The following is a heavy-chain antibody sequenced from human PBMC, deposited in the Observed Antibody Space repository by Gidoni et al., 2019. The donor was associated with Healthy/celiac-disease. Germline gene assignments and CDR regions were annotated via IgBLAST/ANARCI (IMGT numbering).Heavy chain of an antibody. J-gene: IGHJ6*03. Sequence: EVQLVESGGGLVKPGGSLRRSCAASGFTFSNAGMSWVRQAPGKGLEWVGRIKSKTDGGTTDYAAPVKGRFTISRDDSKNTLYLQMNSLKTEDTAVYYCTTLGYCSSTSCYADYYYYYMDVWGKGTTVTVSS. CDR2: IKSKTDGGTT. CDR1: GFTFSNAG. D-gene: IGHD2-2*01. V-gene: IGHV3-15*01. CDR3: TTLGYCSSTSCYADYYYYYMDV.